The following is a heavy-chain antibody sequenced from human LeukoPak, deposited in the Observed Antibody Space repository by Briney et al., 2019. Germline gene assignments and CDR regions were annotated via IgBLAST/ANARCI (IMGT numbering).Heavy chain of an antibody. V-gene: IGHV3-9*01. CDR2: ISWNSGTI. CDR1: GCSIDNYA. J-gene: IGHJ4*02. D-gene: IGHD6-13*01. CDR3: AKDLSGDSSSWYYFDS. Sequence: PGRSLRLSCTASGCSIDNYAMHWVRQAPGKGLEWVSGISWNSGTIAYADSMKGRFTISRDNAKNSLYLQMNSLRAEDTALYYCAKDLSGDSSSWYYFDSWGQGTLVTVSS.